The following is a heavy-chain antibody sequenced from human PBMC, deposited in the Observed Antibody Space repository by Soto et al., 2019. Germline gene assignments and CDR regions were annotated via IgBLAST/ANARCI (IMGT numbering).Heavy chain of an antibody. J-gene: IGHJ4*02. Sequence: SETLSLTCIVSGGSISNYYWSWIRQPPGKGLEWIGYIYYSGSTNYNPSLTSRVTISVDTSKNQFSLKLSSVTAADTAVYYCARHRYSYGVYYIDYWGQGTLVTVSS. CDR2: IYYSGST. CDR1: GGSISNYY. V-gene: IGHV4-59*08. D-gene: IGHD5-18*01. CDR3: ARHRYSYGVYYIDY.